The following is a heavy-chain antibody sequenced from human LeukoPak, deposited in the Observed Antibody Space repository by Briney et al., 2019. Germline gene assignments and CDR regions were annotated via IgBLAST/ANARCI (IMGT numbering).Heavy chain of an antibody. J-gene: IGHJ4*02. Sequence: GGSLRLSCAASGFTFSSYSMNWVRQAPGKGLEWVSSISSSSSYIYYADSVKGRFTISRDNAKNSLYLQMNSLRAEDSAVYYCARVRYDSGWYDYWGQGALVTVSS. D-gene: IGHD6-19*01. CDR2: ISSSSSYI. CDR1: GFTFSSYS. V-gene: IGHV3-21*01. CDR3: ARVRYDSGWYDY.